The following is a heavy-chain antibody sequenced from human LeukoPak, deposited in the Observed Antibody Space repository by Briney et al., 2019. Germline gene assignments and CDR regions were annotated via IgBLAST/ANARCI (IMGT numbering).Heavy chain of an antibody. D-gene: IGHD3-9*01. CDR3: ARDLYDILTGYHQGKNSQTPFDY. J-gene: IGHJ4*02. CDR1: GYTFTSYG. V-gene: IGHV1-18*01. Sequence: GASVKVSCKASGYTFTSYGISWVRQAPGQGLEWMGWISAYNGNTNYAQKLQGRVTMTTDTSTSTAYMELRSLRSDDTAVYYCARDLYDILTGYHQGKNSQTPFDYWGQGTLVTVSS. CDR2: ISAYNGNT.